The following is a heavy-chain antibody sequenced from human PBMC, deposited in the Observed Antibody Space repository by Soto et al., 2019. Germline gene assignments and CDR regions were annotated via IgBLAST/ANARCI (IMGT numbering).Heavy chain of an antibody. CDR1: GVFFSNYH. V-gene: IGHV3-23*01. Sequence: EVQLLESGGALVQPGGSLRLSCAASGVFFSNYHMSWVRQSPGKGLQWVAAISGGGDSTYYADSVKGRFTLSRDNSENTLWLQMHSRRAGDTAVYYCVKYGGAAARPTFYYGLDVWGQGTTVTVSS. CDR2: ISGGGDST. J-gene: IGHJ6*02. CDR3: VKYGGAAARPTFYYGLDV. D-gene: IGHD6-6*01.